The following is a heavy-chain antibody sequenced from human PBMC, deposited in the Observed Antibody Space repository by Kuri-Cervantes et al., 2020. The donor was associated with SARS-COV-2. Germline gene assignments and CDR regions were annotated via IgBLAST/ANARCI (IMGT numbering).Heavy chain of an antibody. J-gene: IGHJ6*03. V-gene: IGHV4-59*01. CDR2: IYYSGST. Sequence: GSLRLSCTVSGGSISSYYWSWIRQPPGKGLEWIGYIYYSGSTNYNPSLKSRVTISVDTSKNQFSLRLSSVTAADTAVYYCARGYYYYYYMDVWGKGTTVTSP. CDR3: ARGYYYYYYMDV. CDR1: GGSISSYY.